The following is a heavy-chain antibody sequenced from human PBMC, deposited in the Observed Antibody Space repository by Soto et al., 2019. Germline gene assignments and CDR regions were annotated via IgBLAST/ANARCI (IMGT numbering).Heavy chain of an antibody. V-gene: IGHV4-31*03. J-gene: IGHJ4*02. CDR3: ARERAYYDS. CDR1: SGSIDTGGYF. CDR2: IYHNGMT. Sequence: QVQLQESGPGRVKPSQTLSLTCTVSSGSIDTGGYFWNWIRQHPGKGLEWIGHIYHNGMTSYNPSLKRRSAISIDTSKNKFSLQLTSVTAADTAVYYCARERAYYDSWGQGTMVTVSS.